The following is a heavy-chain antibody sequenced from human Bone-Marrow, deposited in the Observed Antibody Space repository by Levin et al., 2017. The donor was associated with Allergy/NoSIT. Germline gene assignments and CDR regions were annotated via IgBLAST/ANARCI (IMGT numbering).Heavy chain of an antibody. Sequence: GSLRLSCTVSGASISGYFWSWLRQPPGKGLEWIGFIYSTGSTTYNPSLESRVTISVDTSQNQISLKLNSVTAADTSVYYCARVGAPERSKYATTHYHFDNWGQGTLVSVSS. CDR3: ARVGAPERSKYATTHYHFDN. CDR1: GASISGYF. J-gene: IGHJ4*02. D-gene: IGHD2-2*01. V-gene: IGHV4-59*01. CDR2: IYSTGST.